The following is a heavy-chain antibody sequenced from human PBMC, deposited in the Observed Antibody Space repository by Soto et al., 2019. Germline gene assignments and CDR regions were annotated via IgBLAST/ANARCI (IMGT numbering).Heavy chain of an antibody. V-gene: IGHV4-31*03. J-gene: IGHJ6*02. Sequence: QVQLQESGPGLVKPSQTLSLTCTVSGGSISSGGYYWSWIRQHPGKGLAWIGYIYYSGSTYYNPSLKSRVTISVETSKNQFSPKLSSLTAADTAVYYCARVCGGDCHYGMDVWGQGTTVTVSS. D-gene: IGHD2-21*02. CDR3: ARVCGGDCHYGMDV. CDR1: GGSISSGGYY. CDR2: IYYSGST.